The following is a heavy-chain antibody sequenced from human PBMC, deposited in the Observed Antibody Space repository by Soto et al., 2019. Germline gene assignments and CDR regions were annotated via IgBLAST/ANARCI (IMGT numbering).Heavy chain of an antibody. Sequence: PGGSLRLSCAASGFTFSSYGMHWVRQAPGKGLEWVAVIWYDGSNKYYADSVKGRFTISRDNSKNTLYLQMNSLRAEDTAVYYCARVRHGYYYYYYMDVWGKGTTVTVSS. V-gene: IGHV3-33*01. CDR2: IWYDGSNK. CDR1: GFTFSSYG. CDR3: ARVRHGYYYYYYMDV. J-gene: IGHJ6*03. D-gene: IGHD3-10*01.